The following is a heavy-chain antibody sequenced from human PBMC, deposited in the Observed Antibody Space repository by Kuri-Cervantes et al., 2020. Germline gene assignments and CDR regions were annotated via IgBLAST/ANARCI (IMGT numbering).Heavy chain of an antibody. CDR1: GYTFTGYY. CDR2: VNPNSGGT. D-gene: IGHD2-8*01. J-gene: IGHJ2*01. CDR3: ARDHIVLGVDL. V-gene: IGHV1-2*02. Sequence: ASVKVSCKASGYTFTGYYMHWVRQAPGQGLEWMGWVNPNSGGTNYAQKFQGRVTMTRDTSISTAYMELSRLSSDDTAVYYCARDHIVLGVDLWGRGTLVTVSS.